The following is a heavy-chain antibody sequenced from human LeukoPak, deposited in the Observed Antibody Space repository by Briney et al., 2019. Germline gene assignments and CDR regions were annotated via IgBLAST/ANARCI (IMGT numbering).Heavy chain of an antibody. CDR2: INPSGGST. V-gene: IGHV1-46*01. CDR3: ARDPLKTYYYDSSGYYLLFDY. Sequence: ASVKVSCKASGYTFTSYYMHWVRQAPGQGLEWMGIINPSGGSTSYAQKFQGRVTMTRDMSTSTVYMELSSLRSEDTAVYYCARDPLKTYYYDSSGYYLLFDYWGQGTLVTVSS. CDR1: GYTFTSYY. D-gene: IGHD3-22*01. J-gene: IGHJ4*02.